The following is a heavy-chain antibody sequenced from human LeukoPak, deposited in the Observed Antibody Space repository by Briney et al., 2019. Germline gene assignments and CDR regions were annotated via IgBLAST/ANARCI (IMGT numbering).Heavy chain of an antibody. CDR1: GGSISSGDYY. Sequence: SQTLSLTCTVSGGSISSGDYYCSWIRQPPGKGLECIGYIYYSGSAYYNPSLKSRVTISVDTSKNQFSLKLSSVTAADTAVYYCARSNILTGYVYWGQGTLVTVSS. CDR2: IYYSGSA. J-gene: IGHJ4*02. CDR3: ARSNILTGYVY. D-gene: IGHD3-9*01. V-gene: IGHV4-30-4*01.